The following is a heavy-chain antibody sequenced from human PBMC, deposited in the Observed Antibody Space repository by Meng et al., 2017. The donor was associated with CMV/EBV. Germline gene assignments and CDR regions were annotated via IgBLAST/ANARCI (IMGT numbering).Heavy chain of an antibody. V-gene: IGHV3-21*01. J-gene: IGHJ1*01. Sequence: GESLKISCAASGFTFSSYSMNWVRQAPGKGLEGVSSISSSSSYIYYADSVKGRFTISRDNAKNSLYLQMNSLRAEDTAVYYCARDVSSSWYVEYFQHWGQGTLVTVSS. D-gene: IGHD6-13*01. CDR3: ARDVSSSWYVEYFQH. CDR2: ISSSSSYI. CDR1: GFTFSSYS.